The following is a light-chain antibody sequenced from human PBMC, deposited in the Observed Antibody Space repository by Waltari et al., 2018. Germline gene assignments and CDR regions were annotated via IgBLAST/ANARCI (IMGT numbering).Light chain of an antibody. CDR1: QSVNSN. Sequence: EIVLTQSPTTLSLSPGERATLSCRASQSVNSNLAWYQYKPGQAPRLLIYGASSRTTGFPDRFSGSGSGTDFTLTISSLEPEDFAVYYCQQYNTWPLTFGPVTILDI. V-gene: IGKV3-15*01. CDR3: QQYNTWPLT. J-gene: IGKJ3*01. CDR2: GAS.